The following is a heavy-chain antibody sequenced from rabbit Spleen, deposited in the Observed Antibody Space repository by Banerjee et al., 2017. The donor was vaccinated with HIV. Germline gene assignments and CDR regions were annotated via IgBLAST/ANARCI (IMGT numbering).Heavy chain of an antibody. CDR2: IYTGSGAGT. Sequence: QEQLVESGGGLVKPEASLTLTCKASGFSFSNKYVMCWVRQAPGKGLEWIGCIYTGSGAGTYYASWSKGRFFISTSSSSTVTMQMTSRTAAAAAAYFCAGDEARYVSYGYAHLWGPGTLVTVS. CDR1: GFSFSNKYV. D-gene: IGHD6-1*01. V-gene: IGHV1S45*01. CDR3: AGDEARYVSYGYAHL. J-gene: IGHJ4*01.